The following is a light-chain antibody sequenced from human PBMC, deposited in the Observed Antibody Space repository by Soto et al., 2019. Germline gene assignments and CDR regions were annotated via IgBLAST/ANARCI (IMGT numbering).Light chain of an antibody. Sequence: EIVMTQSPATLSVSPGERATLSCRASQSVNRNLAWYQQKPGQAPRLLIYAASTSATGIPARFSGSGSETEFTLTISSLQSEDFAIYYCQQDNNWWTFGQGTKVEI. CDR2: AAS. CDR1: QSVNRN. J-gene: IGKJ1*01. CDR3: QQDNNWWT. V-gene: IGKV3-15*01.